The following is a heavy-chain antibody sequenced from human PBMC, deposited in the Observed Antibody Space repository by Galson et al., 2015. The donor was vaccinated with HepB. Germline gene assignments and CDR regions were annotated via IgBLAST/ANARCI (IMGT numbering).Heavy chain of an antibody. V-gene: IGHV3-30*18. D-gene: IGHD2-21*02. J-gene: IGHJ4*02. CDR2: IAYDGSDK. Sequence: SLRLSCAASGFTFSTFGMHWVRQAPGRGLEWVADIAYDGSDKFYADSVKGRFTISRDNSKDTLDLQMNSLRPEDTAVYYCAKDRDSQALDYWAREPWSPSPQ. CDR1: GFTFSTFG. CDR3: AKDRDSQALDY.